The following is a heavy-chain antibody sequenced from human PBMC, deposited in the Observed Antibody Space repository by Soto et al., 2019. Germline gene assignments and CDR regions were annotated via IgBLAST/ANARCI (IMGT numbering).Heavy chain of an antibody. CDR1: GGTFSDYA. D-gene: IGHD3-16*01. Sequence: QVQLVQSGAEVRKPGSSLRVSCKASGGTFSDYAFSWVRQAPGQGLEWMGGIVPRFGSPNYAQKFGGRVTITADTSSSTVDMALSSLTFDDTAVYFCTRDRIQLRLGKYSFNGMDVWGQGTTIIVSS. CDR3: TRDRIQLRLGKYSFNGMDV. CDR2: IVPRFGSP. J-gene: IGHJ6*02. V-gene: IGHV1-69*06.